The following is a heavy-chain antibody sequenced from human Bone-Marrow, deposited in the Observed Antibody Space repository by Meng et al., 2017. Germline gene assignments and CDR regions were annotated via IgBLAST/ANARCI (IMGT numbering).Heavy chain of an antibody. CDR3: ATGAAAADH. CDR1: GFTFSNAC. CDR2: INSNRDGGTT. J-gene: IGHJ4*02. V-gene: IGHV3-15*01. D-gene: IGHD6-13*01. Sequence: EGQLLAAGVGLVKPGGSLTLSCSSSGFTFSNACMSWFRQAPGKGLEWVGRINSNRDGGTTDYSAPVKGRFTISRDDSKNTLYLQMNSLITEDTGVYFCATGAAAADHWGQGTLVTVPS.